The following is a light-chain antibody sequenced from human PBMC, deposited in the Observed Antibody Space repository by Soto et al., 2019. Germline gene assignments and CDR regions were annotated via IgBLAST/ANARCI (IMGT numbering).Light chain of an antibody. CDR2: SNN. J-gene: IGLJ2*01. V-gene: IGLV1-44*01. Sequence: QSALTQPPSASGTPGQRVTISCSGSSSNIGSNTVNWYQQLPGTAPKLLIYSNNHRPSGVPDRFSGSKSGTSASLAISGLQSEDEADYYCAAWDDSLNGRVFGGGTKLTVL. CDR3: AAWDDSLNGRV. CDR1: SSNIGSNT.